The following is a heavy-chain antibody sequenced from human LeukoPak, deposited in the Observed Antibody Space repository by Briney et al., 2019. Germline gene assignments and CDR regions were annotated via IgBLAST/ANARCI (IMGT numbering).Heavy chain of an antibody. CDR2: IFGGGST. CDR1: GFTVSSNY. J-gene: IGHJ3*02. CDR3: ARSDSSSSRRAFDI. V-gene: IGHV3-66*02. Sequence: GGSLRLSCAASGFTVSSNYMSWVRQAPGKGLEWVSGIFGGGSTHYADSVKGRFTISRDNSKNTLYLQMNSLRPEDTAVYYCARSDSSSSRRAFDIWGLGTMVTVSS. D-gene: IGHD6-6*01.